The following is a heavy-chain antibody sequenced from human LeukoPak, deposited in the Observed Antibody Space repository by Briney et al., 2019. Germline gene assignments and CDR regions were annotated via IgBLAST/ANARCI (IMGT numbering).Heavy chain of an antibody. V-gene: IGHV1-2*02. J-gene: IGHJ4*02. Sequence: GASVKVSCKASGYTFTGYYMHWVRQAPGQGLEWMGWINPNSGGTNYAQKFQGRATMTRDTSISTAYMELSRLRSDDTAVYYCAREYYDFWSGYYHDYWGQGTLVTVSS. CDR1: GYTFTGYY. CDR2: INPNSGGT. D-gene: IGHD3-3*01. CDR3: AREYYDFWSGYYHDY.